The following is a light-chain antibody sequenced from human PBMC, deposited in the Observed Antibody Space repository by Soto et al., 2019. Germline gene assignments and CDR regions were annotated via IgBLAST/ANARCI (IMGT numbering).Light chain of an antibody. Sequence: EIVLTQSPATLSLSPGERATLSCRASQTVYTYLAWYQQKPGQAPRLLIYDASNRATGVPARFSGSGSGTDFTLTISSLEPEDFAVYYCQQRYRWPPITFGGGTKVEPK. CDR3: QQRYRWPPIT. V-gene: IGKV3-11*01. CDR1: QTVYTY. CDR2: DAS. J-gene: IGKJ4*01.